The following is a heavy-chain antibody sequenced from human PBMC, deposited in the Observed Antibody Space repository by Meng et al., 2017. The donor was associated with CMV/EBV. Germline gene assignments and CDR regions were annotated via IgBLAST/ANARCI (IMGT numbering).Heavy chain of an antibody. CDR2: ISAYNGNT. J-gene: IGHJ4*02. D-gene: IGHD1-26*01. V-gene: IGHV1-18*01. CDR1: GYTFTSYG. Sequence: ASVKVSCKASGYTFTSYGISWVRQAPGQGLEWMGWISAYNGNTNYAQKLQGRVTMTTDTSTSTAYMELRSLISDDTAVYYCARDAQVVGATPGDYWGQGTLVTVSS. CDR3: ARDAQVVGATPGDY.